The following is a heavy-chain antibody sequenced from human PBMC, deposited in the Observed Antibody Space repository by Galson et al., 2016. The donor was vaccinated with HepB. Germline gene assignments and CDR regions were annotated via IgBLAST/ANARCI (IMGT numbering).Heavy chain of an antibody. J-gene: IGHJ4*02. Sequence: SLRLSCAASGFTFSSYSMNWVRQAPGKGLEWVSSISSTTTYIYYADSVKGRFTISRDNAKNSVYLQTNSLRAEDTAVYYCANSLMISTSQGRGSTWGQGTLVTVSS. CDR2: ISSTTTYI. CDR3: ANSLMISTSQGRGST. CDR1: GFTFSSYS. V-gene: IGHV3-21*01. D-gene: IGHD3/OR15-3a*01.